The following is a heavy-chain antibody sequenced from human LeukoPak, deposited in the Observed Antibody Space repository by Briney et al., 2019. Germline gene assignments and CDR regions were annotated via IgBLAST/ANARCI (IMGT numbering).Heavy chain of an antibody. CDR2: IRSTANGYAT. D-gene: IGHD3-10*01. CDR3: TGNYYGSGSYADFDY. CDR1: GFTFSGST. J-gene: IGHJ4*02. V-gene: IGHV3-73*01. Sequence: GGSLRLSCAASGFTFSGSTLHWVRQASGKGLEWVGRIRSTANGYATAYAASVKGRFTISRDDSKNTAYLQMDSLKTEDTAVYYCTGNYYGSGSYADFDYWGQGTLVTVSS.